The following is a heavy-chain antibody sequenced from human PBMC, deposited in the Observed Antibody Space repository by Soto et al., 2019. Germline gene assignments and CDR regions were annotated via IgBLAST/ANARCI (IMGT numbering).Heavy chain of an antibody. J-gene: IGHJ6*03. CDR1: GFTFSSYG. CDR2: ISYDGSNK. CDR3: AKEPLSGSYYNAVYYYMDV. Sequence: GGSLRLSCAASGFTFSSYGMHWVRQAPGKGLEWVAVISYDGSNKYYADSVKGRFTISRDNSKNTLYLQMNSLRAEDTAVYYCAKEPLSGSYYNAVYYYMDVWGKGTTVTVSS. V-gene: IGHV3-30*18. D-gene: IGHD3-10*01.